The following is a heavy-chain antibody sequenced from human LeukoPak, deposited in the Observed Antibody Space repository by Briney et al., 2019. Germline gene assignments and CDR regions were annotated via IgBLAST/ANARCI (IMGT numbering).Heavy chain of an antibody. CDR3: ARHSLPGTTPFDY. Sequence: ASVKVSCKASGYSFINYYIHWVPQAPGQGLEWMGIINTSGGSTAYAQKFQGRVTMTRDTSTSTVYMELSSLESDDTALYYCARHSLPGTTPFDYWGQGSLVTVSS. V-gene: IGHV1-46*01. CDR2: INTSGGST. CDR1: GYSFINYY. J-gene: IGHJ4*02. D-gene: IGHD1-1*01.